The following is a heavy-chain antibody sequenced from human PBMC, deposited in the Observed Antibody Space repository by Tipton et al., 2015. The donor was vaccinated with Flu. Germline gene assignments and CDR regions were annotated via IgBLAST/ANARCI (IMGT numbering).Heavy chain of an antibody. CDR3: ARERRPIFLMVRGDLDY. Sequence: QVQLVQSGAEVKKPGASVKVSCKTSGYTFANFYIHWVRQASGQGLEWMGRINPSDDSTNYAQKFQGRVSMTRDTSTSTVYMELSSLRSEDTAVYYCARERRPIFLMVRGDLDYWGQGTQVAVSS. D-gene: IGHD3-10*01. J-gene: IGHJ4*01. V-gene: IGHV1-46*01. CDR1: GYTFANFY. CDR2: INPSDDST.